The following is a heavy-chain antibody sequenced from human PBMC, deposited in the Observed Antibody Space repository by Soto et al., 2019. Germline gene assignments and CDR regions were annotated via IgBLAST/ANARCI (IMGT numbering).Heavy chain of an antibody. V-gene: IGHV1-8*01. Sequence: ASVKVSCKASGYTFTSYDINWVRQATGQGLEWMGWMNPNSGNTGYAQKFQGRVTMTRNTSISTAYMELSSLRSEDTAVYYCATMVLTKLGIGDYYYYGMDVWGQGTTVTVSS. CDR2: MNPNSGNT. D-gene: IGHD7-27*01. CDR3: ATMVLTKLGIGDYYYYGMDV. J-gene: IGHJ6*02. CDR1: GYTFTSYD.